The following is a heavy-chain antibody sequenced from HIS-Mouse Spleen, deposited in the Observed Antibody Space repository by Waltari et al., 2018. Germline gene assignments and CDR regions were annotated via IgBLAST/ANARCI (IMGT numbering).Heavy chain of an antibody. CDR1: GYSISSGYY. D-gene: IGHD1-7*01. J-gene: IGHJ4*02. Sequence: QVQLQESGPGLVKPSETLSLTCTVSGYSISSGYYWGWIRQPPGKGLEWIGSIYHSGSTYNNPSLKSRVTISVDTSKNQFSLKLSSVTAADTAVYYCARVPPRTTRFDYWGQGTLVTVSS. CDR2: IYHSGST. CDR3: ARVPPRTTRFDY. V-gene: IGHV4-38-2*02.